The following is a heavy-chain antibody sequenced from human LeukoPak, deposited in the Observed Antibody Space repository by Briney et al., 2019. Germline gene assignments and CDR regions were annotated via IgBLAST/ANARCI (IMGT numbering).Heavy chain of an antibody. CDR3: ARGQQ. V-gene: IGHV4-39*07. J-gene: IGHJ1*01. CDR2: INHSGST. Sequence: SETLSLTCTVSGGSISSSSYYWGWIRQPPGKGLEWIGEINHSGSTNYNPSLKSRVTISVDTSKNQFSLKLSSVTAADTAVYYCARGQQWGQGTLVTVSS. CDR1: GGSISSSSYY.